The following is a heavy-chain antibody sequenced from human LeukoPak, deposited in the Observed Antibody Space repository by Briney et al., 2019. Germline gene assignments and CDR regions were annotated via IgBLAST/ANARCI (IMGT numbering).Heavy chain of an antibody. CDR3: ARVYGSGSYYNGYYYYYMDV. V-gene: IGHV4-39*01. CDR1: GGSISSSSYY. D-gene: IGHD3-10*01. Sequence: SETLSLTCTVSGGSISSSSYYWGWIRQPPGKGLEWIGSIYYSGSTYYNPSLKSRVTISVDTSKNQFSLKLSSVTAADTAVYYCARVYGSGSYYNGYYYYYMDVWGKGTTVTVSS. CDR2: IYYSGST. J-gene: IGHJ6*03.